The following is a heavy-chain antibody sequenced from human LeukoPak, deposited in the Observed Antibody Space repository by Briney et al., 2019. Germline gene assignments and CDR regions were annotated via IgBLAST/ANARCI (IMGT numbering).Heavy chain of an antibody. Sequence: GASVKVSCTVSGYALTELSTHWVRQAPGKGLEWMGSYDPEDGETVYAQKFQGRATMTEDTSADTAYMELSSLRSEDTAVYYCATGHYGDSRHDYWGQGTLVTVSS. J-gene: IGHJ4*02. CDR2: YDPEDGET. V-gene: IGHV1-24*01. CDR1: GYALTELS. CDR3: ATGHYGDSRHDY. D-gene: IGHD4-17*01.